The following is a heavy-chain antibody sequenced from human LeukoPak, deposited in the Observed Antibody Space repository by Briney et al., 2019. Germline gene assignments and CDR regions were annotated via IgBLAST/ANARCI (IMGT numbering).Heavy chain of an antibody. CDR2: INHSGST. J-gene: IGHJ6*02. D-gene: IGHD3-10*01. Sequence: SETLSLTCAVYGGSFSGYYWSWIRQPPGKGLEWIGEINHSGSTNYNPSLKSRVTISVDTSKNQFSLKLSSVTAADTAVYYCARGLIDGAYIIYYYYYGMDVWGQGTTVTVSS. CDR3: ARGLIDGAYIIYYYYYGMDV. CDR1: GGSFSGYY. V-gene: IGHV4-34*01.